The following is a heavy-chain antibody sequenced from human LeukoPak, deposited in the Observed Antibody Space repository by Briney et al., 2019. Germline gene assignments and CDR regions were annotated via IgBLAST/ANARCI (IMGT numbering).Heavy chain of an antibody. Sequence: GGSLGLSCAASGFTFDDYGMSWVRQTPGKGLEWISGINWNGGSINHADSVRGRFTISRDNAKNSLYLQMNGLRAEDTALYYCATLTYSGSYYFDYWGQGTLVTVSS. D-gene: IGHD1-26*01. CDR1: GFTFDDYG. CDR3: ATLTYSGSYYFDY. J-gene: IGHJ4*02. V-gene: IGHV3-20*04. CDR2: INWNGGSI.